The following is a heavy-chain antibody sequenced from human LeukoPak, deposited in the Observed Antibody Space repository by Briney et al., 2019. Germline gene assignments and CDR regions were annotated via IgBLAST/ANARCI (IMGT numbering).Heavy chain of an antibody. V-gene: IGHV4-30-4*07. Sequence: TSETLSLTCAVSGGSISSGAYSWSWIRQPPRKGLEWIGYVYYSGGTYYNPSLKSRVTISVDTSKNQFSLKLSSVTAADTAVYYCARDNSVRDEAWWFNPWGQGTLVTVSS. D-gene: IGHD5-24*01. J-gene: IGHJ5*02. CDR1: GGSISSGAYS. CDR3: ARDNSVRDEAWWFNP. CDR2: VYYSGGT.